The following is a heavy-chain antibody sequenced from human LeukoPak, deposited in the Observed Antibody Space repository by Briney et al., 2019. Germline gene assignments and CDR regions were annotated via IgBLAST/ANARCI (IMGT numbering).Heavy chain of an antibody. V-gene: IGHV1-69*04. CDR1: GGTFSSYA. Sequence: SVKVSCKASGGTFSSYAISWVRQAPGQGLEWMGRIIPILGIANYAQKFQGRVTITADKSTSTAYMELSSLRSEDTAVYYCARVAGTRNGDCYPAWCDGMDVWGQGTTVTVSS. CDR3: ARVAGTRNGDCYPAWCDGMDV. D-gene: IGHD2-21*02. CDR2: IIPILGIA. J-gene: IGHJ6*02.